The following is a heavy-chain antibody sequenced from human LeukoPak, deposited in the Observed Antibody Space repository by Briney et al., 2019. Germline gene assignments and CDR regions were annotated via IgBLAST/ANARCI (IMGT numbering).Heavy chain of an antibody. Sequence: SETLSLTCTVSGGSISSYYWSWIRQPPGKGLEWIGYIYYSGSTNYNPSLKSRDTISVDTSKNQFSLKLSSVTAADTAVYYCAIERGLALYYWGQGTLVTVSS. D-gene: IGHD3/OR15-3a*01. J-gene: IGHJ4*02. CDR1: GGSISSYY. CDR2: IYYSGST. CDR3: AIERGLALYY. V-gene: IGHV4-59*01.